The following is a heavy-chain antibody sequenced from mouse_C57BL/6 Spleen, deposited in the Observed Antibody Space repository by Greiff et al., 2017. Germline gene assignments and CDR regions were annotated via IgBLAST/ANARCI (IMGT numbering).Heavy chain of an antibody. CDR3: ARDRGSSPHAMDY. CDR2: ISDGGSYT. J-gene: IGHJ4*01. V-gene: IGHV5-4*01. D-gene: IGHD1-1*01. CDR1: GFTFSSYA. Sequence: EVMLVESGGGLVKPGGSLKLSCAASGFTFSSYAMSWVRQTPEKRLEWVATISDGGSYTYYPANVKGRFTISRDNAKNNLYLQMSHLKSEDTAMYYCARDRGSSPHAMDYWGQGTSVTVSS.